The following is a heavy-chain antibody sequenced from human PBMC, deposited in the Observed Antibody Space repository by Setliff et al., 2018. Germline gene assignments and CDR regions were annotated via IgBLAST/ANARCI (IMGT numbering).Heavy chain of an antibody. V-gene: IGHV4-4*07. CDR2: VFVSGST. CDR3: ARDTGSDWAAWFDP. CDR1: GGSISTYY. J-gene: IGHJ5*02. Sequence: PSETLSLTCTVSGGSISTYYWSWIRRPAGKGLEWIGRVFVSGSTNYNPSLKSRVTMSVDTSKNQFSLKLTSVTAADTAMYYCARDTGSDWAAWFDPWSQGILVTVSS. D-gene: IGHD6-19*01.